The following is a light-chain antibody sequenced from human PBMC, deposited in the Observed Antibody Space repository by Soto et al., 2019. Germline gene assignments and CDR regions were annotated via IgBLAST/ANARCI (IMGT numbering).Light chain of an antibody. Sequence: SVLTQPRSVSGSPGQSFTISCTGTSSDVGGYNYVSWYQQHPGKAPKLMIYDVSKRPSGVPDRFSGSKSGNTASLTISGLQAEDEADYYCCSYAGSYSYVFGTGTKVTVL. V-gene: IGLV2-11*01. CDR2: DVS. J-gene: IGLJ1*01. CDR1: SSDVGGYNY. CDR3: CSYAGSYSYV.